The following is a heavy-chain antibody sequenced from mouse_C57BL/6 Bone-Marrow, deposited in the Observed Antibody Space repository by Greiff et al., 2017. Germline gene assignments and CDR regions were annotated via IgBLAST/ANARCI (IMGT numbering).Heavy chain of an antibody. D-gene: IGHD2-4*01. J-gene: IGHJ4*01. CDR1: GFSLTSYG. CDR3: AKTGGLRRGYYAMDY. CDR2: IWRGGST. Sequence: VKLQQSGPGLVQPSQSLSITCTVSGFSLTSYGVHWVRQSPGKGLEWLGVIWRGGSTDYNAAFMSRLSITKDNSKSHVFFKMNSLQADDTAIYYCAKTGGLRRGYYAMDYWGQGTSVTVSS. V-gene: IGHV2-5*01.